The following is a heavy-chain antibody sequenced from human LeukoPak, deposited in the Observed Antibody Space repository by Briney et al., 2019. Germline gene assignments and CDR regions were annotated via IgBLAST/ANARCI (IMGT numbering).Heavy chain of an antibody. CDR3: ARDQEFSSSWYGSHYYYYYMDV. CDR2: ISSSSSYI. CDR1: GFTFSSYS. D-gene: IGHD6-13*01. Sequence: GGSLRLSCAASGFTFSSYSMNWVRQAPGKGLEWVSSISSSSSYIYYADSVKGRFTISRDNAKNSLYLQMNSLRAEDTAVYYCARDQEFSSSWYGSHYYYYYMDVWGKGTTVTISS. J-gene: IGHJ6*03. V-gene: IGHV3-21*01.